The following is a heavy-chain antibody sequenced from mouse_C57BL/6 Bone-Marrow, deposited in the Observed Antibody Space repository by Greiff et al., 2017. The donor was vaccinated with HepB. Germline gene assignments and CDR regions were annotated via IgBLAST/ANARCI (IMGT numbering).Heavy chain of an antibody. Sequence: QVQLQQPGAELVKPGASVKLSCKASGYTFTSYWMHWVKQRPGQGLEWIGMIHPNSGSTNYNEKFKSKATLTVDKSSSTAYMQLSSLTSEDSAVYYCARKPRKVEEAYWGQGTLVTVSA. V-gene: IGHV1-64*01. CDR1: GYTFTSYW. CDR2: IHPNSGST. J-gene: IGHJ3*01. CDR3: ARKPRKVEEAY. D-gene: IGHD1-1*01.